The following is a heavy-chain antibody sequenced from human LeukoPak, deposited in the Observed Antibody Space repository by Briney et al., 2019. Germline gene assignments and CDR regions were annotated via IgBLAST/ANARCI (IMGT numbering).Heavy chain of an antibody. D-gene: IGHD1-1*01. Sequence: SETLSLTCTVSGGSISSYYWSWIRQPPGKGLEWIGYIYYSGSTNYNPSLKSRVTISVDTSKNQFSLKLSSVTAADTAVYYCAGDGTTGIGWFDPWGQGTLVTVSS. CDR3: AGDGTTGIGWFDP. CDR1: GGSISSYY. CDR2: IYYSGST. J-gene: IGHJ5*02. V-gene: IGHV4-59*12.